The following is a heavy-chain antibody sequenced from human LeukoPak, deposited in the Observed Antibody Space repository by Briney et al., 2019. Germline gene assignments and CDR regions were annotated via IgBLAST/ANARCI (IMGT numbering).Heavy chain of an antibody. CDR1: AFTFGSYA. CDR2: VKSDGSST. J-gene: IGHJ4*02. D-gene: IGHD2-21*02. Sequence: GGSLSPSSPPSAFTFGSYAMHWVRQPPGKGWVWASRVKSDGSSTSYADSVKGRFTTSRDNARNALYLQMNSLSDEDTAVYYCARDGFLGPVTAYLDYWGQGTPVTVSS. V-gene: IGHV3-74*01. CDR3: ARDGFLGPVTAYLDY.